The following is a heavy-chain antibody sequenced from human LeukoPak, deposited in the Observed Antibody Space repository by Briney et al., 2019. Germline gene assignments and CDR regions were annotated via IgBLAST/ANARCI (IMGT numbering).Heavy chain of an antibody. V-gene: IGHV4-59*12. CDR2: IYYSGST. Sequence: SETLFLTCTVSGGSISSYYWSWIRQPPGKGLEWIGYIYYSGSTNYNPSLKSRVTISVDTSKNQFSLKLSSVTAADTAVYYCARDNFGVVIKGWFDPWGQGTLVTVSS. CDR1: GGSISSYY. J-gene: IGHJ5*02. CDR3: ARDNFGVVIKGWFDP. D-gene: IGHD3-3*01.